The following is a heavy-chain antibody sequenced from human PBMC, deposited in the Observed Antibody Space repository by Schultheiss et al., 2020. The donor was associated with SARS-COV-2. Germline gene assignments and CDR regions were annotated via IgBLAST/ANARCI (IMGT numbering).Heavy chain of an antibody. D-gene: IGHD2-2*01. CDR3: ARDLVPAAYYYGMDV. V-gene: IGHV3-21*01. CDR1: GGSISSSS. Sequence: ETLSLTCTVSGGSISSSSYYWGWIRQPPGKGLEWVSSISSGSTYIYYADSVKGRFTISRDNAKNSLYLQMNSLRAEDTAVYYCARDLVPAAYYYGMDVWGQGTTVTVSS. J-gene: IGHJ6*02. CDR2: ISSGSTYI.